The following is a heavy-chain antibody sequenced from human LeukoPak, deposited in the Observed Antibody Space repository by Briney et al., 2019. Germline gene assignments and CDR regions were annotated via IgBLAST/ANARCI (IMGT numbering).Heavy chain of an antibody. CDR2: ISGSAVGT. CDR3: AKSPRIVVVAAATYFDS. Sequence: GGSLRLSCAASGFTFSSYAMSWVRQAPGKGLECVSAISGSAVGTSYADSVKGRFTISRDNSKNTLYLQMNSLRAEDTAAYYCAKSPRIVVVAAATYFDSWGQGTLVTVSS. J-gene: IGHJ4*02. D-gene: IGHD2-15*01. CDR1: GFTFSSYA. V-gene: IGHV3-23*01.